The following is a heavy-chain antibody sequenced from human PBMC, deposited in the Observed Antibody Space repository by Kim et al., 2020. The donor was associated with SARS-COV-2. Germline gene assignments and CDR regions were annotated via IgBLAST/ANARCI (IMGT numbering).Heavy chain of an antibody. CDR3: ARDRGDGYSYYYYGMDV. Sequence: GGSLRLSCAASGFTFSSYSMNWVRQAPGKGLEWVSSISSSSSYIYYADSVKGRFTISRDNAKNSLYLQMNSLRAEDTAVYYCARDRGDGYSYYYYGMDVWGQGTTVTVSS. CDR2: ISSSSSYI. CDR1: GFTFSSYS. V-gene: IGHV3-21*01. J-gene: IGHJ6*02. D-gene: IGHD4-4*01.